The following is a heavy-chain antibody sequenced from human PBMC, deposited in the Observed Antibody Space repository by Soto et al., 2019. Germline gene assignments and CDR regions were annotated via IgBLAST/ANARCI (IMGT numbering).Heavy chain of an antibody. J-gene: IGHJ5*02. V-gene: IGHV1-58*01. Sequence: SVKVSCKASGFTFSSSAVQWVRQARGQRLEWIGKVVVGSGNTNYAQKFQERVTITRDMSTSTAYMELSSLRSEDTAFYYCAAFDPGPMGFDPWGQGTLVTVSS. CDR1: GFTFSSSA. CDR2: VVVGSGNT. CDR3: AAFDPGPMGFDP. D-gene: IGHD3-9*01.